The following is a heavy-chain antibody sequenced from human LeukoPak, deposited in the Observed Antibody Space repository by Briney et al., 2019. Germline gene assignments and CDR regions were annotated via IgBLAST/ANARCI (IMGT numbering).Heavy chain of an antibody. CDR3: ARDIADQPLLFSGGNGPSKFSLQN. V-gene: IGHV1-3*01. D-gene: IGHD2-21*02. Sequence: GASVKVSCKASGYTFTSYAMHWVRQAPGQRLEWMGWINAGNGNTKYSQKFQGRVTITRDTSASTAYMELSSLRSEDTAVYYCARDIADQPLLFSGGNGPSKFSLQNWGQGTLVTVSS. CDR2: INAGNGNT. CDR1: GYTFTSYA. J-gene: IGHJ4*02.